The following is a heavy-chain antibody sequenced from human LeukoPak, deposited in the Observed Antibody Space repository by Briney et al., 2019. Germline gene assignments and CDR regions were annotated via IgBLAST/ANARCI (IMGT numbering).Heavy chain of an antibody. J-gene: IGHJ5*02. CDR3: ARTDSSGYYYWFDP. CDR2: IYYSGST. D-gene: IGHD3-22*01. Sequence: SETLSLTCTVSGDSISTYYWSWIRQPPGKGLEWIGYIYYSGSTNYNPSLKSRVTTSVDTSKNQFSLKLSSVTAADTAVYYCARTDSSGYYYWFDPWGQGTLVTVSS. CDR1: GDSISTYY. V-gene: IGHV4-59*08.